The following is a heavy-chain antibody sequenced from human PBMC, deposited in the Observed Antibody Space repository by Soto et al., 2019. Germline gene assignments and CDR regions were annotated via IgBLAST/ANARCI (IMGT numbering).Heavy chain of an antibody. V-gene: IGHV3-23*01. CDR1: GFNFRTYA. CDR2: ISGGGGSI. CDR3: ARSIAARLNWFDP. Sequence: HPGGSLRLSCTASGFNFRTYATTWVRQAPGKGLEWVSVISGGGGSIFYAASLKGRFTISRDNSKNTLYLQMDSLRAEDTAVYYCARSIAARLNWFDPWGQGTLVTVSS. J-gene: IGHJ5*02. D-gene: IGHD6-6*01.